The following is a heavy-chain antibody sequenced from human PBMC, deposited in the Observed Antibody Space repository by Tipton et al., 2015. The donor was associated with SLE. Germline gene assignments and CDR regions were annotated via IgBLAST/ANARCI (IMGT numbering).Heavy chain of an antibody. CDR1: GFTVSSNY. CDR2: IYSGGST. Sequence: GSLRLSCAAPGFTVSSNYMSWVRQAPGKGLEWVSVIYSGGSTYYADSVKGRFTISRHNSKNTLYLQMNRLRAEDTAVYYCARLGTTVDAFDIWGQGTMVTVSS. D-gene: IGHD4-23*01. V-gene: IGHV3-53*04. J-gene: IGHJ3*02. CDR3: ARLGTTVDAFDI.